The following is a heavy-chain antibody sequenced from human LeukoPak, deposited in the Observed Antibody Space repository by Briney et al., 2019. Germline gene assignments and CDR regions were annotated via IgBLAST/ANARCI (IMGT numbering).Heavy chain of an antibody. CDR1: GFTLSSYA. J-gene: IGHJ5*02. D-gene: IGHD3-9*01. V-gene: IGHV3-23*01. CDR3: AKDSYDILTGYYGWFDP. Sequence: GGSLRLCCAASGFTLSSYAMSWVRQAPGKGLEWVSAISGSGGSTYYADSVKGRFTISRDNSKNTLYLQMNSLRAEDTAVYYCAKDSYDILTGYYGWFDPWGQGTLVTVSS. CDR2: ISGSGGST.